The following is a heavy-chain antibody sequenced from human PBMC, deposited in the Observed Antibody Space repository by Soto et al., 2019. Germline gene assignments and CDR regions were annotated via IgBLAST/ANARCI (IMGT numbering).Heavy chain of an antibody. CDR1: GFTCSSYG. Sequence: QVQLVESGGGVVQPGRSLRLACAASGFTCSSYGMHWVHQAPGKGLEWVAVISNDGSKKYDADSVKVRFTISRDNSKNTLYLKMNSLRAEAPAVYYCAKGYYDSKYGMDVWGQGTTVTVSS. CDR2: ISNDGSKK. J-gene: IGHJ6*02. D-gene: IGHD3-22*01. CDR3: AKGYYDSKYGMDV. V-gene: IGHV3-30*18.